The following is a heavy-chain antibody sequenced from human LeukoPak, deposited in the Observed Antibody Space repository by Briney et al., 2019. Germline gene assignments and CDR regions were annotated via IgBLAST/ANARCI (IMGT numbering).Heavy chain of an antibody. CDR2: IYPGDSDT. J-gene: IGHJ4*02. CDR3: ARRGRAVADTAHADY. V-gene: IGHV5-51*01. CDR1: GYSFTNYW. Sequence: GESLKISCKGSGYSFTNYWIDWVRRMPGKGLEWMGIIYPGDSDTRYSQSFQGQVTISADKSISTAYLQWSSLKASDTAMYYCARRGRAVADTAHADYWGQGTLVTVSS. D-gene: IGHD6-19*01.